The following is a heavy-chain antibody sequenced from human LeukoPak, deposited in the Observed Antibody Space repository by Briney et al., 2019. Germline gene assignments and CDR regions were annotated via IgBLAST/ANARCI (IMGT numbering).Heavy chain of an antibody. CDR3: ARDRPYTGGWRGFDY. CDR1: GGTFSRYA. CDR2: IIPMFGIA. V-gene: IGHV1-69*01. D-gene: IGHD6-19*01. Sequence: GSSVKVSRKASGGTFSRYAISWVRQAPGQGLECMGGIIPMFGIANYAQKFQGRVTITADESTSTAYMDLSSLRSEDTAVYYCARDRPYTGGWRGFDYWGQGTLVTVS. J-gene: IGHJ4*02.